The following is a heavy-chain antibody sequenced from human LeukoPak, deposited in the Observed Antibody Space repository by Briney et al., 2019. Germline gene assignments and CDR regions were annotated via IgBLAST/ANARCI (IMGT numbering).Heavy chain of an antibody. Sequence: GESLKISCKDSAYSFTDYWIGWVRQMPGKGLEWMGIMYPGDSDTRYSPSFQGQVTISADKSINTAYLQWSSLKASDTAIYYCARSNGVGAAQYWGQGTLVTVSS. V-gene: IGHV5-51*01. D-gene: IGHD1-26*01. CDR3: ARSNGVGAAQY. J-gene: IGHJ4*02. CDR2: MYPGDSDT. CDR1: AYSFTDYW.